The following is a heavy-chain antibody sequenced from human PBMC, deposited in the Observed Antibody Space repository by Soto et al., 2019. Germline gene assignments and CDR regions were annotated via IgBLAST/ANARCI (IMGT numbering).Heavy chain of an antibody. J-gene: IGHJ4*02. CDR3: ARDVRLPDY. CDR2: ISSTRETT. V-gene: IGHV3-48*01. CDR1: GFTFSTYS. D-gene: IGHD3-10*02. Sequence: EVQLVESEGGLVPPGGSMRLSCAASGFTFSTYSMNWVRQAPGKGLEWVSFISSTRETTYYADSVKGRLTISRDNAKNSLFLQVNILTAEDSAVYYCARDVRLPDYWGQGTLVTVSS.